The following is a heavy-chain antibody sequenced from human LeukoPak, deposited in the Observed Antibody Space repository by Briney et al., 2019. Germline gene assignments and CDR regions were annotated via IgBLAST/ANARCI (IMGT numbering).Heavy chain of an antibody. CDR1: GGSISSGGYS. CDR2: IYHSGST. V-gene: IGHV4-30-2*01. D-gene: IGHD4-23*01. J-gene: IGHJ4*02. CDR3: ARTNFYGGNSNFDY. Sequence: SQTLSLTRAVSGGSISSGGYSWSWIRQPPGKGLEWIGYIYHSGSTYYNPSLKSRVTISVDRSKNQFSLKLSSVTAADTAVYYCARTNFYGGNSNFDYWGQGTLVTVSS.